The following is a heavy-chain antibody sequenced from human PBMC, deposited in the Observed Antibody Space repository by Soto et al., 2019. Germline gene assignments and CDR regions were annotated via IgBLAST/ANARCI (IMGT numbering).Heavy chain of an antibody. J-gene: IGHJ3*02. D-gene: IGHD2-2*01. CDR3: TTELLKYCSSTSCYWSRAFDI. Sequence: EVQLVESGGGLVKPGGSLRLSCAASGFTFSNAWMSWVRQAPGKGLEWVGRIKSKTDGGTTDYAAPVKGRFTISRDDSKNTLYLQMNSLKTEDTAVYYCTTELLKYCSSTSCYWSRAFDIWGQGTMVTVSS. CDR2: IKSKTDGGTT. CDR1: GFTFSNAW. V-gene: IGHV3-15*01.